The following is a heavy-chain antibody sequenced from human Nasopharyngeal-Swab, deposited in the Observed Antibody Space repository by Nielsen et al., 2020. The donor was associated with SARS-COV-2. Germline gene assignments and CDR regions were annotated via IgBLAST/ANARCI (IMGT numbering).Heavy chain of an antibody. CDR3: ARDLVVRGVIITEAFDI. D-gene: IGHD3-10*01. CDR2: IYYSGST. V-gene: IGHV4-59*12. Sequence: SETLSLTCTVSGGSISSYYWSWIRQPPGKGLEWIGYIYYSGSTYYNPSLKSRVTISVDTSKNQFSLKLSSVTAADTAVYYCARDLVVRGVIITEAFDIWGQGTMVTVSS. J-gene: IGHJ3*02. CDR1: GGSISSYY.